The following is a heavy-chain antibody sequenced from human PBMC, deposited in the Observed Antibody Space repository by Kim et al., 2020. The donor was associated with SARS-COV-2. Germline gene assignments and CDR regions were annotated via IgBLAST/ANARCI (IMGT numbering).Heavy chain of an antibody. Sequence: SETLSLTCAVYGGSFNNYYWSWIRQPPGKGLEWIGEINHSGNTNFNPSLESRVTISVDTSKNQFSLTLSSVTAADTAVYYCARADYKLLWFGPTLAFDIWGQGKMVAVSS. D-gene: IGHD3-10*01. J-gene: IGHJ3*02. V-gene: IGHV4-34*01. CDR1: GGSFNNYY. CDR3: ARADYKLLWFGPTLAFDI. CDR2: INHSGNT.